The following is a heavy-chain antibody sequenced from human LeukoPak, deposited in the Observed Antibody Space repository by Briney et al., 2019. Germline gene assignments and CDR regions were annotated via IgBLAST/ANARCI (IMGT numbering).Heavy chain of an antibody. CDR1: GFSISNYI. CDR3: VRETIPAAPHSGAFHI. J-gene: IGHJ3*02. V-gene: IGHV3-30*03. CDR2: SNE. Sequence: GGSPRLSCAASGFSISNYIMHWVRQAPGKGLEWVASSNEDYIDSVKGRFIVSRDNSKNTLYLQMNSLRAEDTAVYYCVRETIPAAPHSGAFHIWGQGTMVTVSS. D-gene: IGHD6-13*01.